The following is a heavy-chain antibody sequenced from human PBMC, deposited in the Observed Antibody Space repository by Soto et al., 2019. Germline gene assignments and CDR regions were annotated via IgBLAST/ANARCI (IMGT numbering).Heavy chain of an antibody. D-gene: IGHD2-15*01. CDR2: IWYDGSNK. CDR3: ASEYCSGGSCSYSGMDV. Sequence: LRLSCSASGFTFSSYGMHWVRQAPGKGLERVAVIWYDGSNKYYADSVKGRFTISRDNSKNTLYLQMNSLRAEDTAVYYCASEYCSGGSCSYSGMDVWGQGTTVTVS. CDR1: GFTFSSYG. J-gene: IGHJ6*02. V-gene: IGHV3-33*01.